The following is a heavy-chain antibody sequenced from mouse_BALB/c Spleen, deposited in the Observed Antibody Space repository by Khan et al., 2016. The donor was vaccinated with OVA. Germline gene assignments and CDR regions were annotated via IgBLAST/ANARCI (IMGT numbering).Heavy chain of an antibody. CDR3: ARIKKIVATYFDY. CDR2: TNPTNGRT. J-gene: IGHJ2*01. Sequence: VELVESGAELVKAGASVKISYKASGYTFTSYWMHWVKQRLGQGLEWFAETNPTNGRTYYNEKFKSKATLTVDKSSSTAYMLLSGPTFEDSAVYYCARIKKIVATYFDYWGQGTTLTVSS. V-gene: IGHV1S81*02. CDR1: GYTFTSYW. D-gene: IGHD1-1*01.